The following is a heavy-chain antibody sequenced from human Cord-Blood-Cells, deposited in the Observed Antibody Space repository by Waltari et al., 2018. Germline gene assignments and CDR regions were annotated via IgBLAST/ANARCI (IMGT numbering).Heavy chain of an antibody. Sequence: EVQLVESGAGLVQPGGSLRLSCAASGFTFSDHYMDWVRQAPGKGLEWVGRTRNKANSYTTEYAASVKGRFTISRDDSKNSLYLQMNSLKTEDTAVYYCARSYYDSSGYYYYFDYWGQGTLVTVSS. CDR1: GFTFSDHY. D-gene: IGHD3-22*01. CDR2: TRNKANSYTT. V-gene: IGHV3-72*01. CDR3: ARSYYDSSGYYYYFDY. J-gene: IGHJ4*02.